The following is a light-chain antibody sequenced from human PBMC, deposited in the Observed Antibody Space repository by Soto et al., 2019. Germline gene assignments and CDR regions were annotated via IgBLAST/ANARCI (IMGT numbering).Light chain of an antibody. Sequence: DIQMTQSPSSLSASVGDTVTITCQASQSSSSYLNWYQQKPGKAPKLLIYAASSLQSGVPSRFSGSGSGTDFTLTINSLQPEDFATYYCQQSYSTPRTFGQGTKLEIK. CDR3: QQSYSTPRT. CDR1: QSSSSY. J-gene: IGKJ2*02. CDR2: AAS. V-gene: IGKV1-39*01.